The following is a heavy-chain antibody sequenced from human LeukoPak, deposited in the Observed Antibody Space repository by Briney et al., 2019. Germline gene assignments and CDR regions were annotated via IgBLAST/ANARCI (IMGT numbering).Heavy chain of an antibody. CDR1: GYSFTSYW. Sequence: PGESLKISCKGSGYSFTSYWISWVRQMPGKGLEWMGRIDPSDSYTNYSPSFQGHVTISADKSISTAYLQWSSLKASDTAMYYCARTRITMIVNDAFDIWGQGTMVTVSS. J-gene: IGHJ3*02. D-gene: IGHD3-22*01. CDR3: ARTRITMIVNDAFDI. V-gene: IGHV5-10-1*01. CDR2: IDPSDSYT.